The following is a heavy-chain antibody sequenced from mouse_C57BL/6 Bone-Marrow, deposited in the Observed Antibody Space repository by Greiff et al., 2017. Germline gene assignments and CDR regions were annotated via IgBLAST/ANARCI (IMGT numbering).Heavy chain of an antibody. CDR1: GYTFTGYW. D-gene: IGHD1-1*01. CDR2: ISPGSGST. J-gene: IGHJ4*01. CDR3: AGVVRAMDY. Sequence: QVQLQQSGAELMKPGASVKLSCKATGYTFTGYWIEWVKQRPGHGLEWIGEISPGSGSTNYNEKFKGKATFPADTASNTAYMQLRSLNTADSAIYYCAGVVRAMDYWGQGTSVTVSS. V-gene: IGHV1-9*01.